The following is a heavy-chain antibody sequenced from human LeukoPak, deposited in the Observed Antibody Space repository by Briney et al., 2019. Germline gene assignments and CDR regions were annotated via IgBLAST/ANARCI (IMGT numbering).Heavy chain of an antibody. CDR2: IVVGSGNT. CDR3: AAGYYYSSGSSYKDV. J-gene: IGHJ6*03. CDR1: GFTFTSST. V-gene: IGHV1-58*02. D-gene: IGHD3-10*01. Sequence: SVKVSCKASGFTFTSSTMQWVRQARGQRLEWIGWIVVGSGNTNYAQKFQERVTITRDMSTSTVYMEVSSLRSEDTAVYYCAAGYYYSSGSSYKDVWGKGTTVTISS.